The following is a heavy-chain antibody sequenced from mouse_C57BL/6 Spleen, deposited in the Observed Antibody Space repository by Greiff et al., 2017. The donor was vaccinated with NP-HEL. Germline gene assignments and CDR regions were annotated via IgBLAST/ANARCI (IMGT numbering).Heavy chain of an antibody. CDR2: IYPGDGDT. CDR3: ARTDYYGSSRYYFDY. D-gene: IGHD1-1*01. CDR1: GYAFSSYW. J-gene: IGHJ2*01. Sequence: VKVVESGAELVKPGASVKISCKASGYAFSSYWMNWVKQRPGKGLEWIGQIYPGDGDTNYNGKFKGKATLTADKSSSTAYMQLSSLTSEDSAVYFCARTDYYGSSRYYFDYWGQGTTLTVSS. V-gene: IGHV1-80*01.